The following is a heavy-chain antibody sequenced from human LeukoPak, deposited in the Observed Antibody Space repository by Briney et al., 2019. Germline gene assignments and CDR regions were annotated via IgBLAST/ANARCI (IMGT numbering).Heavy chain of an antibody. J-gene: IGHJ4*02. CDR2: ISSSSSTI. V-gene: IGHV3-48*01. CDR1: GFTFSSYS. Sequence: GGSLRLSCAASGFTFSSYSMNWVRQAPGKGLEWVSYISSSSSTIYYADSVKGRFTISRDNAKNSLYLQMNSLRAEDTAVYYCATYPAAIRYYFDYWGQGTLVTVSS. D-gene: IGHD2-2*02. CDR3: ATYPAAIRYYFDY.